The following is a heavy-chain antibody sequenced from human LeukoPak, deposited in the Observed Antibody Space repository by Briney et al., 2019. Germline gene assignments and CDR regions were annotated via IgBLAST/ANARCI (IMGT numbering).Heavy chain of an antibody. D-gene: IGHD2-2*01. V-gene: IGHV4-34*01. CDR2: INHSGST. J-gene: IGHJ4*02. Sequence: SETLSLTCAVYGGSFSGYYWSWIRQPPGKGLEWIGEINHSGSTNYNPSPKSRVTISVDTSKNQFSLKLSSVTAADTAVYYCARARSVVVPAAGVFDYWGQGTLVTVSS. CDR1: GGSFSGYY. CDR3: ARARSVVVPAAGVFDY.